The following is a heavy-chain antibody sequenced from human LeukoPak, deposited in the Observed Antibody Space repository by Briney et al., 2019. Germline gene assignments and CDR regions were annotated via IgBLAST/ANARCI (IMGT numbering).Heavy chain of an antibody. CDR3: ARCITIFGVVIIKDYYYMDV. CDR1: GFTSSNSA. J-gene: IGHJ6*03. CDR2: ISVGSDVI. V-gene: IGHV3-23*01. D-gene: IGHD3-3*01. Sequence: GGSLRLSCAASGFTSSNSAMSWVRQAPGKGLEWVSAISVGSDVIYYADSVKGRFTISRDNSKNMVYLQMNSLRAEDTAVYYCARCITIFGVVIIKDYYYMDVWGKGTTVTVSS.